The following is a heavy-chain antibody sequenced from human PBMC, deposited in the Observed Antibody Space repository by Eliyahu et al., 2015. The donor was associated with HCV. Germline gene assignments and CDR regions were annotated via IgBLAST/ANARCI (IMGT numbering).Heavy chain of an antibody. J-gene: IGHJ4*02. D-gene: IGHD3-16*01. V-gene: IGHV4-31*03. CDR3: ARDLGGWGHFDY. CDR1: VGSLSSXGDY. CDR2: IYYSGDT. Sequence: QVQLQESGPGLVKPSHTLSXXXTVSVGSLSSXGDYWSWIRQHPGKGLEWIGYIYYSGDTYYNPSLKSRLTISVDTSKNQFSLRLSSVTAADTAVYYCARDLGGWGHFDYWGQGTLVTVSS.